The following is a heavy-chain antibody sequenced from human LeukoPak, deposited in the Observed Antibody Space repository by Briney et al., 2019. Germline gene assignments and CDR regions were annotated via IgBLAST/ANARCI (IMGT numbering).Heavy chain of an antibody. D-gene: IGHD6-6*01. J-gene: IGHJ4*02. CDR2: LKEDGAEK. CDR3: ARRGDSGSLDY. V-gene: IGHV3-7*05. CDR1: GFTFSTYW. Sequence: GGSLRLSCVASGFTFSTYWMSWVRQAPGKGLEWVANLKEDGAEKYYVDSVKGRFTISRDNVKNSLYLQMDNLRVEDTAVYCCARRGDSGSLDYWGQGTLVTVSS.